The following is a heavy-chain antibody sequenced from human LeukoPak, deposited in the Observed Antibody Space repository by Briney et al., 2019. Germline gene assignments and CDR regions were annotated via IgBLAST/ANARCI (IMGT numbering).Heavy chain of an antibody. J-gene: IGHJ4*02. CDR2: ISTNGGNT. CDR1: GFTFSTYA. V-gene: IGHV3-64*01. CDR3: AREGYLTHNRNYVDY. D-gene: IGHD1-14*01. Sequence: GGSLRLSCAASGFTFSTYAMHWVRQAPGKGLECVSAISTNGGNTHYANSAKGRFTISRDNSKNTLYLQMGSLRPEDMAVYYCAREGYLTHNRNYVDYWGQGTLVTVSS.